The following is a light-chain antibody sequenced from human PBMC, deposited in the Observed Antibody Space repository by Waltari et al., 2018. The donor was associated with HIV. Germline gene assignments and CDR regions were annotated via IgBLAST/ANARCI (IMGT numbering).Light chain of an antibody. CDR2: KAS. Sequence: DIQLTQAPSILSASVGDRVSVTCRASQSISTSLAWYQVKAGKGPKLLIYKASSLNSGVPSRFSGRGSGTDFTLTISSLQSDDFATYYCQQYNVYATFGQGTKVEIK. CDR1: QSISTS. V-gene: IGKV1-5*03. J-gene: IGKJ1*01. CDR3: QQYNVYAT.